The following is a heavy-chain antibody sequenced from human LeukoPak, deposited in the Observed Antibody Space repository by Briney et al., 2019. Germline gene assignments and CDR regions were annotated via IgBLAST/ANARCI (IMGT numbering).Heavy chain of an antibody. CDR1: GYTFTGYY. D-gene: IGHD2-15*01. CDR3: ARDGHCGGGSCYTFFDY. V-gene: IGHV1-2*02. CDR2: INPNSGGT. J-gene: IGHJ4*02. Sequence: ASVKVSCKASGYTFTGYYMHWVRQAPGQGLEWMGWINPNSGGTNYAQKFQGRVTMTRDTSISTAYMELSRLRSDDTAVYYCARDGHCGGGSCYTFFDYWGQGTLVTVSS.